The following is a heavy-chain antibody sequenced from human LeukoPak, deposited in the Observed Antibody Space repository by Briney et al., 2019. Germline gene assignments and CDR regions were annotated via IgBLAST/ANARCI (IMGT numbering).Heavy chain of an antibody. CDR3: ARAPPLRGYSYGPPQTFDY. V-gene: IGHV4-34*01. Sequence: SETLSLTCTVSGGSISSYYWSWIRQPPGKGLEWIREINHSGSTNYNPSLKSRVTISVDTSKNQFSLKLSSVTAADTAVYYCARAPPLRGYSYGPPQTFDYWGQGTLVTVSS. D-gene: IGHD5-18*01. J-gene: IGHJ4*02. CDR1: GGSISSYY. CDR2: INHSGST.